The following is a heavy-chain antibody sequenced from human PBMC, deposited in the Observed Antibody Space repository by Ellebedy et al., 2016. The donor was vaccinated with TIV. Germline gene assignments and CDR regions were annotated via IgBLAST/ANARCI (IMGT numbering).Heavy chain of an antibody. V-gene: IGHV4-39*01. CDR2: IYYSGST. D-gene: IGHD4-17*01. CDR3: ARHGDRDHEYYFDY. J-gene: IGHJ4*02. Sequence: MPSETLSLTCTVSGGSIGSSSYYRGWIRQPPGKGLEWIGSIYYSGSTYYNPSLKSRVTISVDTSKNQFSLKLSSVTAADTAVYYCARHGDRDHEYYFDYWGQGTLVTVSS. CDR1: GGSIGSSSYY.